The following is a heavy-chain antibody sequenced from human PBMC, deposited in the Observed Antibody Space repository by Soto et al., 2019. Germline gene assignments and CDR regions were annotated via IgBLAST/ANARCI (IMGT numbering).Heavy chain of an antibody. Sequence: QVTLKESGPVLVKPTETLTLTCTVSGFSLSNARMGVSWIRQPPGKALEWLAHIFSNDEKSYSTSLKSRLTIXKXTXXSQVVLTMTNMDPVDTATYYCALLGHRRDGYLGDYWGQGTLVTVSS. J-gene: IGHJ4*02. CDR1: GFSLSNARMG. CDR3: ALLGHRRDGYLGDY. D-gene: IGHD5-12*01. CDR2: IFSNDEK. V-gene: IGHV2-26*01.